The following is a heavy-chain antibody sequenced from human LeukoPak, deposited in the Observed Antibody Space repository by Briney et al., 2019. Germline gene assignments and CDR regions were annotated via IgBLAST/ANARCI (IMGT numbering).Heavy chain of an antibody. D-gene: IGHD4/OR15-4a*01. CDR3: ARGPPYGARCDYLDY. J-gene: IGHJ4*02. Sequence: INSDGSSTSYADSVKGRFTISREKAKNKLYLQMNSLRAEDTAVYYCARGPPYGARCDYLDYWGQGALVTVSS. CDR2: INSDGSST. V-gene: IGHV3-74*01.